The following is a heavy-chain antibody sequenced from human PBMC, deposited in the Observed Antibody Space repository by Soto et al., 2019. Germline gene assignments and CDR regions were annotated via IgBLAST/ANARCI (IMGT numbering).Heavy chain of an antibody. J-gene: IGHJ6*02. D-gene: IGHD6-13*01. CDR1: GDSVSSNSAA. Sequence: SQTLSLTCALSGDSVSSNSAAWNWIRQSPSRGLEWLGRTYYRSKWYNDYAVSVKSRITINPDTSKNQFSLQLNSVTPEDTAVYYCARDSVAAASGNFYYYYGMDVWGQGTTVTVSS. V-gene: IGHV6-1*01. CDR3: ARDSVAAASGNFYYYYGMDV. CDR2: TYYRSKWYN.